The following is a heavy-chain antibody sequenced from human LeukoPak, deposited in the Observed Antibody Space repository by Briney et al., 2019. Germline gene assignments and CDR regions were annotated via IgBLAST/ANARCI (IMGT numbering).Heavy chain of an antibody. V-gene: IGHV1-8*01. CDR1: GYTFTSYD. D-gene: IGHD4-11*01. CDR2: MNPNSGNT. J-gene: IGHJ6*02. Sequence: ASVKVSCKASGYTFTSYDINWARQATGQGLEWMGWMNPNSGNTGYAQKFPGRVTMTRNTSISTAYMELSSLRSEDTAVYYCARSVTIPYGMDVWGQGTTVTVSS. CDR3: ARSVTIPYGMDV.